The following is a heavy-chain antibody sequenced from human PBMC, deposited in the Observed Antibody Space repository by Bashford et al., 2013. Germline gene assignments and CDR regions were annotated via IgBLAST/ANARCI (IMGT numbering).Heavy chain of an antibody. D-gene: IGHD6-19*01. CDR1: GGSISSYY. Sequence: SETLSLTCTVSGGSISSYYWSWIRQPAGKGLEWIGRIYTSGSTNYNPSLKSRVTMSVDTSKNQFSLKLSSVTAADTAVYYCANGYSSGWGDAFDIWGQGTMVTVSS. V-gene: IGHV4-4*07. CDR3: ANGYSSGWGDAFDI. CDR2: IYTSGST. J-gene: IGHJ3*02.